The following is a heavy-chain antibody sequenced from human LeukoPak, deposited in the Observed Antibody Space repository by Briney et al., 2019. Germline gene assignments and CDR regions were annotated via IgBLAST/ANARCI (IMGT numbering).Heavy chain of an antibody. D-gene: IGHD1-20*01. CDR1: GYTFTGYY. CDR3: ARGYRGIYATYKWDA. Sequence: ASVKVSCKASGYTFTGYYIHWVRQAPGQGLEWMGWINPNSGGTNYAQKFQGRVTMTRDTSISTAYMELSRLSSDDTAVYDCARGYRGIYATYKWDAGGKGPTVPSSS. V-gene: IGHV1-2*02. J-gene: IGHJ6*03. CDR2: INPNSGGT.